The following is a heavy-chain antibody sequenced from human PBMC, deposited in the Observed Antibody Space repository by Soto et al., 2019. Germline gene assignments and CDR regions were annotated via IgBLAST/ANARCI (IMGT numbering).Heavy chain of an antibody. CDR2: IDPSDSYT. CDR3: ARRGVRGAIDYGMDV. J-gene: IGHJ6*02. V-gene: IGHV5-10-1*01. CDR1: GYSFTSYW. Sequence: PGESLKISCKGSGYSFTSYWISWVRQMPGKGLEWMGRIDPSDSYTNYSPSFQGHVTISADKSISTAYLQWSSLKASDTAMYYCARRGVRGAIDYGMDVWGQGTTVTVSS. D-gene: IGHD3-10*01.